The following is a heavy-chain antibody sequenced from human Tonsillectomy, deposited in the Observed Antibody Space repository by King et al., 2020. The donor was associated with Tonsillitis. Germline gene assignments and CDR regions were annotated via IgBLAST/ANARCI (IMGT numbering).Heavy chain of an antibody. V-gene: IGHV3-23*04. CDR1: GFTFSSYA. CDR2: VSGSGGST. J-gene: IGHJ4*02. Sequence: VQLVESGGGLVQPGGSLRLSCAASGFTFSSYAMSWVRQAPGKGLEWVSAVSGSGGSTYYADSVKGRFIISRDNSKNTLYLQMNSLRAEDTAVYYCAKGGHGGNYPFDYWGQGTLVTVSS. CDR3: AKGGHGGNYPFDY. D-gene: IGHD4/OR15-4a*01.